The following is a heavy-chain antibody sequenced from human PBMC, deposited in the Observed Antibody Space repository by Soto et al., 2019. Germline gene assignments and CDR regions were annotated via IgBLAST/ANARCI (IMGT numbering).Heavy chain of an antibody. V-gene: IGHV1-69*05. D-gene: IGHD3-22*01. Sequence: ASVKVSCKVSGGTFSSYAISWVRQAPGQGLGWMGGIIPIFGTANYAQKFQGRVTITTDKSTSTAYMELSSLRSEDTAVYYCARTHYYYDSSGSEYYFDYWGEGTLVTVSS. CDR1: GGTFSSYA. J-gene: IGHJ4*02. CDR3: ARTHYYYDSSGSEYYFDY. CDR2: IIPIFGTA.